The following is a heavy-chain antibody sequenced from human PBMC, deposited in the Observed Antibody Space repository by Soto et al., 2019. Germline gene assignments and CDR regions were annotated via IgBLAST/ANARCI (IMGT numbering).Heavy chain of an antibody. CDR1: GYSFSSHA. CDR3: ARGGAFRTSYYWGDGLDS. CDR2: IIPVFGTP. J-gene: IGHJ4*02. V-gene: IGHV1-69*06. Sequence: QVQLEQSGSEVKKSGSSVKVSCKASGYSFSSHAITWVRQAPGQGLEWMGGIIPVFGTPSYAQKFQGRVTISADKSMNTSYLELRSMRSEATAVYYCARGGAFRTSYYWGDGLDSWGQGTQVTVSS. D-gene: IGHD3-10*01.